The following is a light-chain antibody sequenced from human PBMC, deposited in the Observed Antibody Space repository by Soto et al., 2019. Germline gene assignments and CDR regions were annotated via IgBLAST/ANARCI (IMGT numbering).Light chain of an antibody. CDR1: QSVSSN. CDR3: QQYGSSPVT. CDR2: GAS. J-gene: IGKJ1*01. Sequence: EIVMTHSPATLSVSPGERATLSCRASQSVSSNLAWYQQKPGQAPKLLIYGASSRATGIPDRFSGSGSGTDFSLTISRLEPADFAVYYCQQYGSSPVTFGQGTKVDIK. V-gene: IGKV3-20*01.